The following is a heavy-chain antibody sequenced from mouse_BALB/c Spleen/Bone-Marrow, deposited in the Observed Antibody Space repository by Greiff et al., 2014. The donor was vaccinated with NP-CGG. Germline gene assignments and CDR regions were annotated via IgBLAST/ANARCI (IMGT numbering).Heavy chain of an antibody. CDR2: IDPANGYT. V-gene: IGHV14-3*02. Sequence: EVQLQQSGAELVKPGASVKLSCTASGFNIKDTYMHWVKQRPEQGLEWIGRIDPANGYTKFDPKFQGKATITADTSSNTAYLQLSSLTSEDTVVYYCARGTTVVSYYAMYYWGQGTSVTVSS. CDR1: GFNIKDTY. D-gene: IGHD1-1*01. CDR3: ARGTTVVSYYAMYY. J-gene: IGHJ4*01.